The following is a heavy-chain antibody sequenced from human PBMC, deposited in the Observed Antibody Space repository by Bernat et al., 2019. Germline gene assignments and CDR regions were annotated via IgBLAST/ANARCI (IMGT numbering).Heavy chain of an antibody. J-gene: IGHJ6*02. CDR3: AREGYSSSSMYYYYYGMDV. V-gene: IGHV3-21*01. D-gene: IGHD6-6*01. CDR2: ISSSSSYI. CDR1: GCTFSSYS. Sequence: EVQLVESGGGLVKPGGSLRLSCAASGCTFSSYSMNWVRQAPGKGLEWVSSISSSSSYIYYADSVKGRFTISRDNAKNSLYLQMNSLRAEDTAVYYCAREGYSSSSMYYYYYGMDVWGQGTTVTVSS.